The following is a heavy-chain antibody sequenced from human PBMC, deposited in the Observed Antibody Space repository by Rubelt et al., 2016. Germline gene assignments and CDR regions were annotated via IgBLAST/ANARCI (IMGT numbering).Heavy chain of an antibody. CDR1: GDSISSDLYY. CDR2: VYFSGGT. Sequence: QVQLQESGPGLVKPSETLSLSCSVSGDSISSDLYYWDWIRQSPGKRLEWIGNVYFSGGTYYNPSLKGRVTISVDTSKNQFSLRLTSGTAADTAVYCCARRQGGSYLEDWGQGTLVTVSS. J-gene: IGHJ4*02. V-gene: IGHV4-39*01. D-gene: IGHD1-26*01. CDR3: ARRQGGSYLED.